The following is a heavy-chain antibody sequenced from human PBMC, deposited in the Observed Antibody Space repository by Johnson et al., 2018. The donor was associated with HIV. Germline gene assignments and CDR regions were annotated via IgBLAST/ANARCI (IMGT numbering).Heavy chain of an antibody. CDR1: GFTFDDYA. V-gene: IGHV3-9*01. CDR3: AREEGSGEPPNAFDI. CDR2: ISWNSGSI. Sequence: QLVESGGGLVQPGRSLRLSCAASGFTFDDYAMHWVRQAPGKGLEWVSGISWNSGSIGYADSVKGRFTISRDNAKNSLYLQMNSLRAGDTAVYYCAREEGSGEPPNAFDIWGQGTMVTVSS. D-gene: IGHD3-16*01. J-gene: IGHJ3*02.